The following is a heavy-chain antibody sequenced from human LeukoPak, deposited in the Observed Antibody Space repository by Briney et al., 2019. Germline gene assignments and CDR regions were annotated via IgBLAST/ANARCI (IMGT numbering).Heavy chain of an antibody. CDR3: ARRMVKVPAAIGSLDP. V-gene: IGHV1-2*02. CDR1: GYTFTGYY. D-gene: IGHD2-2*01. CDR2: INPNSGGT. J-gene: IGHJ5*02. Sequence: ASVKVSCKASGYTFTGYYMHWVRQAPGQGLEWMGWINPNSGGTNYAQKFQGRVTMTRDTSISTAYMELSRLRSDDTAVYYCARRMVKVPAAIGSLDPWGQGTLVTVSS.